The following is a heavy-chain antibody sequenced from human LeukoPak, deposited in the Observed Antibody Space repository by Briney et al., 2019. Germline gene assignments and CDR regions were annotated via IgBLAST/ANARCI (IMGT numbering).Heavy chain of an antibody. D-gene: IGHD1-1*01. CDR1: GFTFSSHG. CDR2: ISYDGSNK. J-gene: IGHJ6*02. CDR3: AKDLVELERPLLLPYYYYGMDV. Sequence: GGSLRLSCAASGFTFSSHGMHWVRQAPGKGLEWVAVISYDGSNKYYADSVKGRFTISRDNSKNTLYLQMNSLRAEDTAVYYCAKDLVELERPLLLPYYYYGMDVWGQGTTVTVSS. V-gene: IGHV3-30*18.